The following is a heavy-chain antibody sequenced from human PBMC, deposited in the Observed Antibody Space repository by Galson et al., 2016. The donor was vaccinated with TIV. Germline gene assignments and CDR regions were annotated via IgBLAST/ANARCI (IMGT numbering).Heavy chain of an antibody. CDR2: IIPLLGMA. V-gene: IGHV1-69*04. CDR3: ARSRDSSGPEAF. Sequence: SVKVSCKASGGTFNKYAISWVRQAPGQALEWMGRIIPLLGMANYAQKFQGRVTITEDHSTSTAYLELTSLRSDDTAMYYCARSRDSSGPEAFWGQGTLVTVSS. D-gene: IGHD3-22*01. J-gene: IGHJ4*02. CDR1: GGTFNKYA.